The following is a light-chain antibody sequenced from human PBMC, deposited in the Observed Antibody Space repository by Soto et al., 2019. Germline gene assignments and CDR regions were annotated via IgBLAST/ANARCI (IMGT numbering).Light chain of an antibody. CDR2: KAS. CDR3: QQYNTYPFT. Sequence: DIQMTQSPSTPSASVGDRVTITCRASQSFSSWLAWYQQKPGKAPKLLISKASSLESGVPSRFSGSESGTEFTLTISSLQPDDFATYYCQQYNTYPFTFGQGTQLEIK. CDR1: QSFSSW. J-gene: IGKJ2*01. V-gene: IGKV1-5*03.